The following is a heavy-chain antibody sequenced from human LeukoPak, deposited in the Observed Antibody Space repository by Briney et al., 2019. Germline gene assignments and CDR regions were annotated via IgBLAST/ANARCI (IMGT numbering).Heavy chain of an antibody. V-gene: IGHV1-46*01. D-gene: IGHD3-22*01. CDR1: GYTFTAYY. CDR2: INPSGATT. CDR3: ARDYYDSSGYFYFLY. Sequence: ASVKVSCKASGYTFTAYYVHWLRQAPGQGLEWMGVINPSGATTTYAQKFQGRVTMARDTSTKTVYMELSSLRSEDTALYYCARDYYDSSGYFYFLYWGQGTLVTVSS. J-gene: IGHJ4*02.